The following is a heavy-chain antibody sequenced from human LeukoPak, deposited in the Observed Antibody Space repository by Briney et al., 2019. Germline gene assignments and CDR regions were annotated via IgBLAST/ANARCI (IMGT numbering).Heavy chain of an antibody. V-gene: IGHV5-51*01. Sequence: ESLKISCKGSGYSFTSYWIGWVRQMPGKGLGWLGIIYPGDSDTRYSPSFQDQVTISADKSISTAYLQWSSLKASDTAMYYCARPSGTPYYYDSSSPFDPWGQGTLVTVSS. CDR2: IYPGDSDT. J-gene: IGHJ5*02. CDR3: ARPSGTPYYYDSSSPFDP. CDR1: GYSFTSYW. D-gene: IGHD3-22*01.